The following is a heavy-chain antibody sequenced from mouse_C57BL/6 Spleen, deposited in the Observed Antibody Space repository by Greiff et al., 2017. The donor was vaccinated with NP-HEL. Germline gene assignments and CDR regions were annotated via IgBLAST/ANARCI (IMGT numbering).Heavy chain of an antibody. V-gene: IGHV1-50*01. CDR2: IDPSDSYT. CDR1: GYTFTSYW. CDR3: ATARGGYYFDY. J-gene: IGHJ2*01. Sequence: VQLQESGAELVKPGASVKLSCKASGYTFTSYWMQWVKQRPGQGLEWIGEIDPSDSYTNYNQKFKGKATLTVDTSSSTAYMQLSSLTSEDSAVYYCATARGGYYFDYWGKGTTLTVSS.